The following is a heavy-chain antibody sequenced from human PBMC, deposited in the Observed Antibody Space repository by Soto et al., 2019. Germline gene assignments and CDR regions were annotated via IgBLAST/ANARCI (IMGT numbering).Heavy chain of an antibody. CDR3: ARSNYYGSGSYYPKYNWFDP. CDR1: GYTFTSYD. V-gene: IGHV1-8*01. CDR2: MNPNSGNT. D-gene: IGHD3-10*01. Sequence: ASVKVSCKASGYTFTSYDINWVRQATGQGLEWMGWMNPNSGNTGYAQKFQGRVTMTRNTSISTAYMELSSLRSEDTAVYYCARSNYYGSGSYYPKYNWFDPWGQGTLVTVSS. J-gene: IGHJ5*02.